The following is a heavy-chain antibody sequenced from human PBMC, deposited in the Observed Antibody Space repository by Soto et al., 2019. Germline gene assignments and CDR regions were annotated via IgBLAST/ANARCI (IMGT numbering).Heavy chain of an antibody. D-gene: IGHD6-13*01. CDR1: GFTFSSYS. CDR3: AREGSAAYYYYDYMDV. Sequence: EVQLVESGGGLVKPGGSLRLSCAASGFTFSSYSMNWVRQAPGKGLEWVSSISSSSSYIYYADSVKGRFTISRDNAKNSLYLQMNSLRDEDTAVYYCAREGSAAYYYYDYMDVWGKLTTVTVSS. J-gene: IGHJ6*03. V-gene: IGHV3-21*01. CDR2: ISSSSSYI.